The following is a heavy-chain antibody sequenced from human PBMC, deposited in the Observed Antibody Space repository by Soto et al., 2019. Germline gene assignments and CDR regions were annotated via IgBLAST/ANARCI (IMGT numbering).Heavy chain of an antibody. CDR2: IKQDGSDK. CDR3: ARYLASGPIDY. V-gene: IGHV3-7*01. CDR1: EFTFSNYA. J-gene: IGHJ4*02. Sequence: PGGSLRLSCAASEFTFSNYAMHWVRQAPGKGLQWVANIKQDGSDKFFLDSVKGRFTISRDNAKELLYLQMNSLRAEDTAVYYCARYLASGPIDYWGQGTLVTVSS. D-gene: IGHD6-6*01.